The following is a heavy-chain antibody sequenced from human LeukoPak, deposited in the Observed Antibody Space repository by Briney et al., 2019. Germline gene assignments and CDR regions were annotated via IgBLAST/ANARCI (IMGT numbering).Heavy chain of an antibody. J-gene: IGHJ4*02. CDR2: IKQDGSEK. D-gene: IGHD6-19*01. V-gene: IGHV3-7*05. CDR1: GFTFSDFW. CDR3: AGSSGWARYFDY. Sequence: GGSLRLSCAASGFTFSDFWMSWVRQAPGKGLEWVANIKQDGSEKYYVDSVKGRFTISRDNAKNSLYLQMNSLRAEDTAVYYCAGSSGWARYFDYWGQGALVTISS.